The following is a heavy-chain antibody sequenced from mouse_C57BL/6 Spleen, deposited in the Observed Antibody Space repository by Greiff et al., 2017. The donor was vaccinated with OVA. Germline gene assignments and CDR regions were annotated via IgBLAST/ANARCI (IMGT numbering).Heavy chain of an antibody. V-gene: IGHV1-26*01. CDR1: GYTFTDYY. CDR2: INPNNGGT. Sequence: EVQLQQSGPELVKPGASVKISCKASGYTFTDYYMNWVKQSHGKSLEWIGDINPNNGGTSYNQKFKGKATLTVDKSSSTAYMELRSLTSEDSAVYYCAREDYGDYDDGFAYWGQGTLVTVSA. D-gene: IGHD2-4*01. CDR3: AREDYGDYDDGFAY. J-gene: IGHJ3*01.